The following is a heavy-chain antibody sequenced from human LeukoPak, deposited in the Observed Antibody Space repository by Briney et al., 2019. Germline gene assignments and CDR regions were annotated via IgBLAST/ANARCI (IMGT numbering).Heavy chain of an antibody. CDR1: GFSVSSNY. CDR2: IYSGGNT. Sequence: GGSLRLSCAASGFSVSSNYMTWVRQAPGKGLEWVSVIYSGGNTYYADSVKGRFTMSSDNPKNTLYLQMNSLRAEDTAVYYCARSKNYVSGSYYFYGMDVWGQGTTVTVSS. V-gene: IGHV3-53*01. D-gene: IGHD3-10*01. J-gene: IGHJ6*02. CDR3: ARSKNYVSGSYYFYGMDV.